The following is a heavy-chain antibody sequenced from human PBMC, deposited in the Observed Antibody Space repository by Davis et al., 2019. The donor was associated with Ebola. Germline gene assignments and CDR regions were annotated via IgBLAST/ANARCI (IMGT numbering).Heavy chain of an antibody. CDR1: GFTFSSYS. CDR3: AKVLYGDYVWYFQH. J-gene: IGHJ1*01. Sequence: GESLKISCAASGFTFSSYSMNWVRQAPGKGLEWVSAISGSGGSTYYADSVKGRFTISRDNSKNTLYLQMNSLRAEDTAVYYCAKVLYGDYVWYFQHWGQGTLVTVSS. V-gene: IGHV3-23*01. D-gene: IGHD4-17*01. CDR2: ISGSGGST.